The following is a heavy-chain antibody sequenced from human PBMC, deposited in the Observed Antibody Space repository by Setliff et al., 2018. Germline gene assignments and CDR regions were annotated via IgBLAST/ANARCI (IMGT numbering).Heavy chain of an antibody. Sequence: SETLSLTCTVSGGSVSNSGFFWGWLRQAPGKGLGWIGNIYDSGSGNYNASLKSRLIITRDTSKNQISLKLTSVTAADTAVYYCGRGFSRIEGWGNWFDPWGQGILVTVSS. J-gene: IGHJ5*02. D-gene: IGHD2-15*01. CDR1: GGSVSNSGFF. CDR3: GRGFSRIEGWGNWFDP. V-gene: IGHV4-39*01. CDR2: IYDSGSG.